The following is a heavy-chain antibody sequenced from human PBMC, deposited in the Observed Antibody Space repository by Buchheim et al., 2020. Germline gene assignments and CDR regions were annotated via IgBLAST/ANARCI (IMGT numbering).Heavy chain of an antibody. CDR2: ISASGGNT. D-gene: IGHD2-2*01. Sequence: EVQLLESGGGLIQPGGSLRLSCAASGFTFSNYVMSWVRQAPGKGLEWVSFISASGGNTYYAESVRGRFTFSRDNSKDTVYVQMSSLRAEDTAVYYCQRNFLTYQYGVDVWGQGTTVTVSS. V-gene: IGHV3-23*01. CDR1: GFTFSNYV. CDR3: QRNFLTYQYGVDV. J-gene: IGHJ6*01.